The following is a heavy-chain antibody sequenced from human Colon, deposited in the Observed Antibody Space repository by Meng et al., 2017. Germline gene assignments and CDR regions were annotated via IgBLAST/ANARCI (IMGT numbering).Heavy chain of an antibody. CDR3: GRDQGRELINH. D-gene: IGHD1-7*01. Sequence: VQLQESGPGLVKPSGTLSLTCTVSGDSISSDIGWSWVRQPPGKGLEWIGEVYHRGDTNYNPSLKSRVDISVDKSKNQFYLSLFSVTAADTAVYYCGRDQGRELINHWGQGTLVTVSS. CDR1: GDSISSDIG. V-gene: IGHV4-4*02. CDR2: VYHRGDT. J-gene: IGHJ4*02.